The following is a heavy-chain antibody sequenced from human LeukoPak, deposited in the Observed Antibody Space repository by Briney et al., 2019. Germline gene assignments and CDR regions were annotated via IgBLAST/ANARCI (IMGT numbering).Heavy chain of an antibody. V-gene: IGHV3-74*01. CDR1: GFRSNTYW. CDR2: INPDGRTT. CDR3: AKVDGTGNSVFDY. J-gene: IGHJ4*02. D-gene: IGHD6-19*01. Sequence: GGSLRLSCAASGFRSNTYWMHWVRQAPGKGLVWVSRINPDGRTTDYANSVKGRFTISRDNAKNTLYLQMDSLRVEDTATYYCAKVDGTGNSVFDYWGQGTLVPVSS.